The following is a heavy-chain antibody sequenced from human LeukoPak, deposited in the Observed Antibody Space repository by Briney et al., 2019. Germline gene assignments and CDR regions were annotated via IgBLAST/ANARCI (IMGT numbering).Heavy chain of an antibody. CDR2: INHSGST. Sequence: SETLSLTCAVYGGSFSGYYWSWIRQPPGKGLEWIGEINHSGSTNYNPSLKSRVTISVDTSKNQFSLKLSSVTAADTAVYYCARSSIAAAGRKGYYFDYWGQGTLVTVSS. V-gene: IGHV4-34*01. J-gene: IGHJ4*02. CDR3: ARSSIAAAGRKGYYFDY. D-gene: IGHD6-13*01. CDR1: GGSFSGYY.